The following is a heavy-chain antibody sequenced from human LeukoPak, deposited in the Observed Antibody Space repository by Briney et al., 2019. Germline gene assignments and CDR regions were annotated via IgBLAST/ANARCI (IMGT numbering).Heavy chain of an antibody. Sequence: GGSLRLSCAASGFTFSNDAMRWVRHAPEKVLECVSTIRGSGSTTYYADSVKGRFTISRDNSETTLSVQMGSVRGEESAVYFCAKHQRVYGDSLMDVWGQGTRVTVSS. J-gene: IGHJ6*01. V-gene: IGHV3-23*01. CDR2: IRGSGSTT. D-gene: IGHD4-17*01. CDR3: AKHQRVYGDSLMDV. CDR1: GFTFSNDA.